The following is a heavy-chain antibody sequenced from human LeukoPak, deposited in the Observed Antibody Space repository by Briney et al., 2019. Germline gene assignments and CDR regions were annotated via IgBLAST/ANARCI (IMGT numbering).Heavy chain of an antibody. CDR1: GFTFSSYA. J-gene: IGHJ3*02. V-gene: IGHV3-23*01. D-gene: IGHD2-2*01. CDR2: ISGSGGST. Sequence: QPGGSLRLSCAASGFTFSSYAMSWVRQAPGKGLEWVSAISGSGGSTYCADSVKGRFTVSRDNSKNTLYLQMNSLRAEDTAVYYCAKGGYCSSTSCYLGAFDIWGQGTMVTVSS. CDR3: AKGGYCSSTSCYLGAFDI.